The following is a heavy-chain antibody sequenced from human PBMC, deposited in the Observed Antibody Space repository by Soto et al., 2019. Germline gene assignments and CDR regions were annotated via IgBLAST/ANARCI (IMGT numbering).Heavy chain of an antibody. V-gene: IGHV4-4*02. CDR2: IYRTGST. D-gene: IGHD1-7*01. J-gene: IGHJ4*02. CDR3: ASRDPGTSVDY. Sequence: PSETLSLTCAVSGGSFTSNNWWTWVRQPPGQGLEWIGEIYRTGSTNYNPSLKSRVTISLDKSENQFSLKVTSLTAADTAVYYCASRDPGTSVDYWGQGALVTVSS. CDR1: GGSFTSNNW.